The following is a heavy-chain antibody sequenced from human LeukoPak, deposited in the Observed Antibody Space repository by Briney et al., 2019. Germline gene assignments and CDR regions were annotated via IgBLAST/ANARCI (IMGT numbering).Heavy chain of an antibody. CDR2: IYTRGST. D-gene: IGHD2-15*01. J-gene: IGHJ3*02. Sequence: SETLSLTCTVSGGSINNYYWSWIRQPAGKGLEWIGRIYTRGSTNYNPSLKSRVTMSVDTPKNQFSLKLSSVTAADTAVYYCARGRYCSADICSGGDAFDIWGQGTMVSVSS. CDR1: GGSINNYY. CDR3: ARGRYCSADICSGGDAFDI. V-gene: IGHV4-4*07.